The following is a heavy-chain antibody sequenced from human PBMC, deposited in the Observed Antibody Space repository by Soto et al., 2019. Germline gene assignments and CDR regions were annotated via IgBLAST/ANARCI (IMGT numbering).Heavy chain of an antibody. Sequence: GGSLRLSCAASGFTLSGSDIHWVRQASGKGLEWVGRIRTKSNNFATSYAESVRGRFTISRDDSDNTASLQMNSLRAEDTALYYCAKKEEYDRVWGKSPLDWGQGTLVTVSS. D-gene: IGHD3-16*01. V-gene: IGHV3-73*01. J-gene: IGHJ4*03. CDR2: IRTKSNNFAT. CDR3: AKKEEYDRVWGKSPLD. CDR1: GFTLSGSD.